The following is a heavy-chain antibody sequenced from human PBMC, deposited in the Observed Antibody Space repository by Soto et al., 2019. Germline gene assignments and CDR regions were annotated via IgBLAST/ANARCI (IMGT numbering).Heavy chain of an antibody. J-gene: IGHJ4*02. CDR1: GFTFSSYG. Sequence: GGSLRLSCAASGFTFSSYGMHCVRQAPCKGLEWVAVISYDGSNKYYADSVKGRFTISRDNSKNTLYLQMNSLRAEDTAVYYCAKDGDRDGYNCFDYWGQGTLVTVSS. D-gene: IGHD5-12*01. V-gene: IGHV3-30*18. CDR2: ISYDGSNK. CDR3: AKDGDRDGYNCFDY.